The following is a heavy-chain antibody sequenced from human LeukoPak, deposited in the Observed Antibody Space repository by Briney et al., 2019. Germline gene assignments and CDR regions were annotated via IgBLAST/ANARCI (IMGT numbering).Heavy chain of an antibody. D-gene: IGHD1-1*01. CDR2: NYYSGST. V-gene: IGHV4-59*01. CDR3: ARDESGTSAFDI. CDR1: GGSINSYY. J-gene: IGHJ3*02. Sequence: SETLSLTCTVSGGSINSYYWSWIRQPPGKGLEWIGYNYYSGSTNYNPSLKSRLTISVDTSKNQFSLKLSSVTAADTAVYYCARDESGTSAFDIWGQGTMVTVSS.